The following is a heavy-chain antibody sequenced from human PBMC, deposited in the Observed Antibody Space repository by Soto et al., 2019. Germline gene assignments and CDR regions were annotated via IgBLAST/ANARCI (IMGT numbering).Heavy chain of an antibody. D-gene: IGHD3-3*01. J-gene: IGHJ3*02. CDR3: PRDLNYGLSSVYYDVFDT. V-gene: IGHV3-7*01. Sequence: EVQLVESGGDLVQPGESLRLSCMASGFTFSGFWMAWVRQVPGKGLEWVANLKGDGSKENYVDSVKGRFTISRDNAKNSLYLQMTSLRVEDTALYYCPRDLNYGLSSVYYDVFDTWGQGTMVTVSS. CDR1: GFTFSGFW. CDR2: LKGDGSKE.